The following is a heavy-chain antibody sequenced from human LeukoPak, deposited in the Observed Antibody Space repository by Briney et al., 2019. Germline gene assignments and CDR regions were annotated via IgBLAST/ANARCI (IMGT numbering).Heavy chain of an antibody. V-gene: IGHV3-30*03. CDR2: ISYDGSNK. CDR1: GFTFSSYG. J-gene: IGHJ4*02. D-gene: IGHD5/OR15-5a*01. CDR3: ARTGHGLYDY. Sequence: PGGSLRLSCAASGFTFSSYGMHWVRQAPGKGLEWVAVISYDGSNKYYADSVKGRFTISRDNAENSLYLQMDSLRAEDTASYYCARTGHGLYDYWGPGTLVTVSS.